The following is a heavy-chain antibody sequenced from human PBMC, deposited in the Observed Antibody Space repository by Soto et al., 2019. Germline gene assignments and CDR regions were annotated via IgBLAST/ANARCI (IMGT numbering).Heavy chain of an antibody. J-gene: IGHJ5*02. D-gene: IGHD1-1*01. Sequence: PGGSLRLSCAASEFIFSNYAMHCVRQAPGKGLEWVALISYDGTNKYYADSVKGRFIISRDNSKNTLYLQMNSLRAEDTAVYYCARDSSEIPVVNDLVFFSWCQGSLVTVSS. CDR2: ISYDGTNK. CDR1: EFIFSNYA. CDR3: ARDSSEIPVVNDLVFFS. V-gene: IGHV3-30-3*01.